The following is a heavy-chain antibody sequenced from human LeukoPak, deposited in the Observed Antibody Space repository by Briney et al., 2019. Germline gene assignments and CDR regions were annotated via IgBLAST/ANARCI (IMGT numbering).Heavy chain of an antibody. V-gene: IGHV3-7*01. J-gene: IGHJ4*02. CDR3: ARDKGHVDYDLYDY. CDR2: IKHDGSAE. D-gene: IGHD3-3*01. CDR1: GFTFSSYW. Sequence: GGSLRLSCTDSGFTFSSYWMGWVRQAPGKGLEWLANIKHDGSAENYVDSVKGRFTISRDNAKNSLYLQLSSLRVEDTAVYYCARDKGHVDYDLYDYWGQGTLATVSS.